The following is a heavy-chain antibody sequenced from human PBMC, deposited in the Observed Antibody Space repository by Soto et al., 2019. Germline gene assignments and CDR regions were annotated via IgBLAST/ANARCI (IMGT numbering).Heavy chain of an antibody. Sequence: QVQLVQSGAEVKKPGSSVKVSCKASGGTFSSYAISWVRQAPGQGLEWMGGIIPIFGTANYAQKFQGRVKITAEESTSTAYMELSSLRSEDTAVYYCAGSPCSGGSCPFDYWGQGTLVTVSS. CDR1: GGTFSSYA. CDR3: AGSPCSGGSCPFDY. V-gene: IGHV1-69*12. J-gene: IGHJ4*02. CDR2: IIPIFGTA. D-gene: IGHD2-15*01.